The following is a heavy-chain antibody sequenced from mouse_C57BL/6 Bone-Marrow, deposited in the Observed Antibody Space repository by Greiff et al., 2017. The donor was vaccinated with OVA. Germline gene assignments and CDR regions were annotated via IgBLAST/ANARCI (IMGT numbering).Heavy chain of an antibody. V-gene: IGHV1-22*01. CDR2: INPNNGGT. CDR3: AREGVLLLRY. Sequence: EVKLQESGPELVKPGASVKMSCKASGYTFTDYNMHWVKQSHGKSLEWIGYINPNNGGTSYNQKFKGKATLTVNKSSSTAYMELRSLTSEDSAVYYCAREGVLLLRYWGQGTLVTVSA. CDR1: GYTFTDYN. J-gene: IGHJ3*01. D-gene: IGHD1-1*01.